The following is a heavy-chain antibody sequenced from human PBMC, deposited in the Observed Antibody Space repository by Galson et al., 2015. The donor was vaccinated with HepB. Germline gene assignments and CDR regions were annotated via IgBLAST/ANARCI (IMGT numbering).Heavy chain of an antibody. J-gene: IGHJ4*02. V-gene: IGHV3-33*01. CDR3: ARGDDIAVAGGFDY. CDR2: IWYDGSNK. D-gene: IGHD6-19*01. CDR1: GFTFSSYG. Sequence: SLRLSCAASGFTFSSYGMHWVRQAPGKGLEWVAVIWYDGSNKYYADSVKGRFTISRDNSKNTLYLQMNSLRAEDTAVYYCARGDDIAVAGGFDYWGQGTLVTVSS.